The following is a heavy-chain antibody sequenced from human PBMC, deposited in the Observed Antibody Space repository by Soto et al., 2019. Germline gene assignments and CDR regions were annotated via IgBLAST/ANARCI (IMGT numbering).Heavy chain of an antibody. V-gene: IGHV4-59*08. J-gene: IGHJ6*02. D-gene: IGHD3-22*01. CDR2: ISNNGNT. Sequence: LSETLSLTCLVSGGSIRNYYWSWIRQPPGKGLEWIGYISNNGNTNYNPSLRSRVTLSIDTSKNQFSLSLTSVTAADMAVYYCASHNYEAPRDHGMDVWGQGTTVTVS. CDR3: ASHNYEAPRDHGMDV. CDR1: GGSIRNYY.